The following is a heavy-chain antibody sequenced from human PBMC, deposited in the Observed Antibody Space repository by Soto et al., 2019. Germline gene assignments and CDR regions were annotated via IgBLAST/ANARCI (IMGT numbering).Heavy chain of an antibody. D-gene: IGHD2-2*01. Sequence: QVQLVQSGAEVKKPGSSVKVSCKASGGTFSSYAISWVRQAPGQGLEWMGGIIPIFGTANYAQKFQGRVTITADKSTSTAYMGLSSLRSEDTAVYYCATQIGPAAIGVQGYYYGMDVWGQGTTVTVSS. CDR1: GGTFSSYA. V-gene: IGHV1-69*06. J-gene: IGHJ6*02. CDR3: ATQIGPAAIGVQGYYYGMDV. CDR2: IIPIFGTA.